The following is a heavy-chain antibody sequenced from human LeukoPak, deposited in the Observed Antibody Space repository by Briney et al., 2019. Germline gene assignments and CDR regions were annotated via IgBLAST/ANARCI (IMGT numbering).Heavy chain of an antibody. CDR2: ISGRDSST. V-gene: IGHV3-23*01. CDR1: GFTFSSYS. CDR3: AKDSAKKYDHY. D-gene: IGHD3-16*01. Sequence: GGTLRLSCAASGFTFSSYSMSWVRQAPGKGLEGGSYISGRDSSTNYPDSVKCRSTISREDSKNTLYLQMNILRAEHTGVYYCAKDSAKKYDHYWGQGTLVSVSS. J-gene: IGHJ4*02.